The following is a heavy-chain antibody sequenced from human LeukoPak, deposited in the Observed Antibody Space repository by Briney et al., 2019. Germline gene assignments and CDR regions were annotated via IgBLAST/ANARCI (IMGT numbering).Heavy chain of an antibody. D-gene: IGHD3-22*01. J-gene: IGHJ4*02. Sequence: SVKVSCKASGGTFSSYGLSWVRQAPGHGLEWMGGIIPIFGTPDYAQKFQGRVTISADESTSTAYMELSRLRSEDTAVYYCAKLGVGSYDGSGYIDYWGQGTLVTVSS. CDR1: GGTFSSYG. CDR2: IIPIFGTP. V-gene: IGHV1-69*13. CDR3: AKLGVGSYDGSGYIDY.